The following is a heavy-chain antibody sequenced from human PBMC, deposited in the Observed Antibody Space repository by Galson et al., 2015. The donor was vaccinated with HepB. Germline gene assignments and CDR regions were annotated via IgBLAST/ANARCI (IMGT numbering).Heavy chain of an antibody. CDR1: GVTFSTYS. D-gene: IGHD2-8*01. V-gene: IGHV3-48*02. CDR2: ISSISSGI. J-gene: IGHJ4*02. Sequence: SLRLSCAASGVTFSTYSMNWVRQAPGKGLEWISYISSISSGIYYADSVKGRFTISRDNVKDSLFLQMNSLRDEDTAVYYCVRESGLYYVDWGQGTLVTVSS. CDR3: VRESGLYYVD.